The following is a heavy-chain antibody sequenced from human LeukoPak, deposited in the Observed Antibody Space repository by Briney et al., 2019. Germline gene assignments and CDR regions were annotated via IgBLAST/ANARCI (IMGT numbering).Heavy chain of an antibody. CDR3: AIRTEDSSGYYPFDY. Sequence: ASVKVSCKASGGTFSSYAISWVRQAPGQGLEWMGRINPNSGGTNYAQKFQGRVTMTRDTSISTAYMELSRLRSDDTAVYYCAIRTEDSSGYYPFDYWGQGTLVTVSS. V-gene: IGHV1-2*06. CDR1: GGTFSSYA. CDR2: INPNSGGT. D-gene: IGHD3-22*01. J-gene: IGHJ4*02.